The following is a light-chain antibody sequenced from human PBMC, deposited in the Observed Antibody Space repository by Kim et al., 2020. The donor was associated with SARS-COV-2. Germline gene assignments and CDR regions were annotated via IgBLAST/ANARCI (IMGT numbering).Light chain of an antibody. CDR1: KVGDNY. J-gene: IGLJ2*01. CDR2: QDN. CDR3: QAWDSTTALV. Sequence: GKTATITGSGNKVGDNYHSWHQQTPGQSPVVVIYQDNQRPAGIPRRFSGTNEGNAATLTSSGAQAMDEADYYCQAWDSTTALVFGGGTQLTVL. V-gene: IGLV3-1*01.